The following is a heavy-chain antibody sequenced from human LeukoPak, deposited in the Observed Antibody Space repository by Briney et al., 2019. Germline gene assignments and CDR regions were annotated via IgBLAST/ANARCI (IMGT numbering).Heavy chain of an antibody. CDR1: GFTFSSYW. D-gene: IGHD5-18*01. Sequence: GGSLRLSCAASGFTFSSYWMSWVRQAPGKGLEWVANIKQDGSEKYYVDSVKGRFTIFRDNAKNSLYLQMNSLRAEDTAVYYCAREVTAMAYYFDYWGQGTLVTVSS. CDR2: IKQDGSEK. J-gene: IGHJ4*02. V-gene: IGHV3-7*03. CDR3: AREVTAMAYYFDY.